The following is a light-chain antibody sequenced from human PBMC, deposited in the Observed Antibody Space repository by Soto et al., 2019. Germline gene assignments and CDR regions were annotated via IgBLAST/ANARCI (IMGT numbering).Light chain of an antibody. J-gene: IGKJ3*01. V-gene: IGKV3-15*01. CDR2: GAS. CDR1: QSVSSN. CDR3: QQYHNWPRT. Sequence: EIVRTQSPATLSVSPGERATLSCRASQSVSSNLAWYQQKPGQAPRLLIYGASTRATGIPARFSGSGSGTEFTLTISSLQPEDFALYYCQQYHNWPRTFGPGTKVDIK.